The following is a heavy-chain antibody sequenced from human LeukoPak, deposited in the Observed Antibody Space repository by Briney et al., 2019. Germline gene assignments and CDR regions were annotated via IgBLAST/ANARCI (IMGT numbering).Heavy chain of an antibody. V-gene: IGHV3-53*01. CDR2: IYSGGST. J-gene: IGHJ6*03. D-gene: IGHD3-10*01. CDR3: AKDSFGELLSYYYMDV. CDR1: GFTVSSNY. Sequence: GGSLRLSCAASGFTVSSNYMSWVRQAPGKGLEWVSVIYSGGSTYYADSVKGRFTISRDNSKNTLYLQMNSLRAEDTAVYYCAKDSFGELLSYYYMDVWGKGTTVTISS.